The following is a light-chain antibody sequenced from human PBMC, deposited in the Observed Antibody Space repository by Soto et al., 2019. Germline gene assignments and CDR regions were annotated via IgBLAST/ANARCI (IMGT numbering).Light chain of an antibody. CDR1: QDISNY. J-gene: IGKJ1*01. CDR3: QQYDHLRT. CDR2: DAS. V-gene: IGKV1-33*01. Sequence: IHMTQSPSSLSASVGDRVTITCQASQDISNYLNWYQQKPGKAPKLLIYDASTLETGVPSRFSGSGSGTDFSFTINSLQPEDIATYYCQQYDHLRTFGQGTKVDIK.